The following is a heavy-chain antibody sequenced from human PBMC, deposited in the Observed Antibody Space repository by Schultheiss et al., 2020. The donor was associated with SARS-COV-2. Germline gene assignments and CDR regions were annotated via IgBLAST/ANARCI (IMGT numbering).Heavy chain of an antibody. D-gene: IGHD2-8*01. J-gene: IGHJ6*02. Sequence: SETLSLTCTVSGFSITSGYYWGWIRQPPGKGLEWIGSIFHSGITYYNPSLKSRVTISVDTSKNQFSLKLSSVTAADTAVYYCARDGPHCTNGVCYTGYYYGMDVWGQGTTVTVSS. CDR2: IFHSGIT. CDR3: ARDGPHCTNGVCYTGYYYGMDV. V-gene: IGHV4-38-2*02. CDR1: GFSITSGYY.